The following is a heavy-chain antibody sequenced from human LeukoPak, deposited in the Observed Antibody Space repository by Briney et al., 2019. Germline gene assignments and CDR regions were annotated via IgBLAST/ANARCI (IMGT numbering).Heavy chain of an antibody. V-gene: IGHV4-39*01. CDR1: GGSISSSSYY. CDR3: ARQRHRRTYYYDSSGYSDFDY. D-gene: IGHD3-22*01. J-gene: IGHJ4*02. Sequence: PSETLSLTCTVSGGSISSSSYYWGWIRQPPGKGLEWIGSIYYSGSTYYNPYLKSRVTISVDTSKNQFSLKLSSVTAADTAVYYCARQRHRRTYYYDSSGYSDFDYWGQGTLVTVSS. CDR2: IYYSGST.